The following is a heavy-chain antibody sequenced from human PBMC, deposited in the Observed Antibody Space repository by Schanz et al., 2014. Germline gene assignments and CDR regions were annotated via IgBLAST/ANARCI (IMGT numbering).Heavy chain of an antibody. CDR1: GFTLSNYA. CDR3: AKAADWPVTQFAA. V-gene: IGHV3-23*04. CDR2: LSEGGGGT. D-gene: IGHD3-9*01. J-gene: IGHJ5*02. Sequence: EVQLVQSGGGLVQPGGSLRLSCAASGFTLSNYAMSWVRQAPGKALEWVSALSEGGGGTHYADSVRGRFTISSDSSKNTLYLQMSSLRADDTAVYYCAKAADWPVTQFAAWGQGTLVTVSS.